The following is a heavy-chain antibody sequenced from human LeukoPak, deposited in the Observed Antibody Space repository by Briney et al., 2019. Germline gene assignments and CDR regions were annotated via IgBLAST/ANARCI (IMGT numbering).Heavy chain of an antibody. D-gene: IGHD6-19*01. Sequence: SETLSLTCTVSGGSISCYYCSWIRQPAGKGLEWIGRIQISGSTNYNPSLKSRVTMSVDTSKNQFSLNLSSVTAADTAVYYCASGGVAGRWPLDYWGQGTLVTVSS. V-gene: IGHV4-4*07. CDR2: IQISGST. CDR3: ASGGVAGRWPLDY. J-gene: IGHJ4*02. CDR1: GGSISCYY.